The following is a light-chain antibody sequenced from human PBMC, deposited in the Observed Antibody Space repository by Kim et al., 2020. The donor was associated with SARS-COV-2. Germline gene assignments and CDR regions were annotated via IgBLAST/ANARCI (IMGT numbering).Light chain of an antibody. Sequence: ASVGASVTITCRASQGVAGWLAWYQQKPGKAPKLLIYGASSLHSGVPSRFSGSGSGTEFTLTISSLQPEDFATYYCQQANSFPITFGQGTRLEIK. CDR3: QQANSFPIT. J-gene: IGKJ5*01. CDR2: GAS. CDR1: QGVAGW. V-gene: IGKV1-12*01.